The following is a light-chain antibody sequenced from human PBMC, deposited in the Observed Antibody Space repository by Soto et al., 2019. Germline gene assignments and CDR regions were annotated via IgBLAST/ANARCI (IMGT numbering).Light chain of an antibody. CDR3: QQYNNWPFT. V-gene: IGKV3-15*01. J-gene: IGKJ3*01. Sequence: EIVMTQSPATLSVSPGERATLSCRASQTVSSNLAWYQQKPGQAPRLLIYGASTRATGIPARFSGSGSGTEFTLTISSLQSEDFAVDYCQQYNNWPFTFGPGTKVDSK. CDR1: QTVSSN. CDR2: GAS.